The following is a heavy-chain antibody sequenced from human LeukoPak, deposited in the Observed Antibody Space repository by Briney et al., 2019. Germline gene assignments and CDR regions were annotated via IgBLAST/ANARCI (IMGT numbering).Heavy chain of an antibody. D-gene: IGHD3-22*01. CDR2: ISGDGGTT. CDR1: GLPFHDYA. V-gene: IGHV3-43*02. J-gene: IGHJ4*02. CDR3: AKGQSSGIPYFNY. Sequence: GGSLRLSCAASGLPFHDYAMHWVRQAPGKGLEWVALISGDGGTTYYADSVKGRFTISRDNSKTSLYLQMNSLRTEDTAFYYCAKGQSSGIPYFNYWGQGTPVTVSS.